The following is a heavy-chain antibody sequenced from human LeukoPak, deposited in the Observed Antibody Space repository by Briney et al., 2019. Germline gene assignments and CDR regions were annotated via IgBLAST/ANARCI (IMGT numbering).Heavy chain of an antibody. CDR2: ITGGGSGI. J-gene: IGHJ4*02. CDR1: GFTFSNYA. CDR3: AKWGDYDVLTGYYVSDY. D-gene: IGHD3-9*01. V-gene: IGHV3-23*01. Sequence: RASLKLSCAASGFTFSNYAMSWVRQAPGQGLEWISAITGGGSGIYYADSMKCRFTISRDNSKNTLYLQINSLRAEDTAVYYCAKWGDYDVLTGYYVSDYWGQGTLVTVSS.